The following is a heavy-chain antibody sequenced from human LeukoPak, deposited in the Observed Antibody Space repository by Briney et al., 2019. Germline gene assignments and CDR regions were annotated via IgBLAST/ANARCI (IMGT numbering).Heavy chain of an antibody. CDR2: ITTYGDST. J-gene: IGHJ3*02. D-gene: IGHD5-18*01. V-gene: IGHV3-64*01. CDR1: GFTFSSYA. Sequence: PGGSLRLSCVASGFTFSSYAMHWVHQAPGKGLEYVSSITTYGDSTDYANSVRGRFTISGDNSKNTLYLQMGSLRAEDMAVYYCARGQGIQLWADVFDIWGQGTMVTVSS. CDR3: ARGQGIQLWADVFDI.